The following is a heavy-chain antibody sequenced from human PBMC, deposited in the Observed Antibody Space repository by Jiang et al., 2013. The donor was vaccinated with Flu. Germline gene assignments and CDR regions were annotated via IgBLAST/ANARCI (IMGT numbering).Heavy chain of an antibody. CDR2: ISTISGSA. CDR3: ARSSGSSWDHYQYGMFV. J-gene: IGHJ6*02. V-gene: IGHV1-69*06. D-gene: IGHD3-10*01. Sequence: SGAEVKKPGSSVRVSCKSSGGTXSSYSFSWVRQAPGKGLEWVGGISTISGSADYAQTFEGRVTIEADKSTSAVYMEINNLRPEDTAVYFCARSSGSSWDHYQYGMFVWGQGTTLTVPS. CDR1: GGTXSSYS.